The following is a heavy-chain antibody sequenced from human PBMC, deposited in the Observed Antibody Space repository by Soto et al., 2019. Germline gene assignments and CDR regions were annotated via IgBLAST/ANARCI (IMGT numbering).Heavy chain of an antibody. CDR2: INKDGSQK. Sequence: GALRLSCAASGFTLSNYWMTWVRQAPGKGLEWVANINKDGSQKNYVDSVKGRFTIARDNGQNSLSLQINSLRVEDTAVYYCVRELGLAYWGQGALVTVSS. D-gene: IGHD7-27*01. CDR3: VRELGLAY. CDR1: GFTLSNYW. J-gene: IGHJ4*02. V-gene: IGHV3-7*03.